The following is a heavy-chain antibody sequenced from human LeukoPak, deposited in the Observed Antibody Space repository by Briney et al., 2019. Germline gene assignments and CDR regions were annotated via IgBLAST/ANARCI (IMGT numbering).Heavy chain of an antibody. D-gene: IGHD4-17*01. CDR2: ISGSGGST. J-gene: IGHJ4*02. V-gene: IGHV3-23*01. CDR1: GFTFSSYA. Sequence: GGSLRLSCAASGFTFSSYAMSWVRQAPGKGLEWVSAISGSGGSTYYADSVRGRFTISRDNSKNTLYLQMNSLRAEDTAVYYCAKDPDPRLRFPFDYWGQGTLVTVSS. CDR3: AKDPDPRLRFPFDY.